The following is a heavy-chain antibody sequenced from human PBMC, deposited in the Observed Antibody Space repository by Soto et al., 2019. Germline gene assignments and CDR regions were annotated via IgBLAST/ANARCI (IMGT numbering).Heavy chain of an antibody. D-gene: IGHD3-10*01. CDR1: GYTFTGYY. J-gene: IGHJ6*02. CDR2: INPNSGGT. V-gene: IGHV1-2*02. CDR3: ARDLANYYGSGSYYNPYYYYYGMDV. Sequence: ASVKVSCKASGYTFTGYYMHWVRQAPGQGLEWMGWINPNSGGTNYAQKFQGRVTMTRDTSVSTAYMELSRLRSYDTDVYYCARDLANYYGSGSYYNPYYYYYGMDVWGQGTTVTVSS.